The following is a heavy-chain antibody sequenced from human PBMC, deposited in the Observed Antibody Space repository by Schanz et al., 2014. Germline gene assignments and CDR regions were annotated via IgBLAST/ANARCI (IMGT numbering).Heavy chain of an antibody. D-gene: IGHD1-26*01. Sequence: QVQLVESGGGVVQPGGSLRLSCAASGFTFSNYGIHWVRQAPGKGLEWVAVIYYDGGLRFFADSVRGRVTISRDNSNNMVYLQMNSLRAEDTAIYYCTKWEKEGGDVYCHFDLWGQGTLVTVSS. J-gene: IGHJ4*02. CDR3: TKWEKEGGDVYCHFDL. CDR1: GFTFSNYG. V-gene: IGHV3-33*06. CDR2: IYYDGGLR.